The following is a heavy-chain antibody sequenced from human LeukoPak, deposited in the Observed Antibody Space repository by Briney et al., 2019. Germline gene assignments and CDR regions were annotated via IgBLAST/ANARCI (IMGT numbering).Heavy chain of an antibody. D-gene: IGHD1-26*01. CDR2: IIPIFGTA. V-gene: IGHV1-69*05. J-gene: IGHJ3*01. CDR1: GGTFSSYA. Sequence: GSSVKVSCKASGGTFSSYAISWVRQAPGQGLEWMGGIIPIFGTANYAQKFQGRVTITTDESTSTAYMELSSLRSEDTAGYYCARDFGGSYSDAFDFRGQGTMVTVSS. CDR3: ARDFGGSYSDAFDF.